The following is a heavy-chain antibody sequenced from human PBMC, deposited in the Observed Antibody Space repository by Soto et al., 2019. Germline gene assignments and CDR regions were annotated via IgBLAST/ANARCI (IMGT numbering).Heavy chain of an antibody. J-gene: IGHJ6*02. CDR2: INPTGGST. CDR1: GFTFISYY. D-gene: IGHD5-18*01. CDR3: ASARVDTTVVTLPRYYYYYGMDV. Sequence: ASVKVSCKASGFTFISYYMFWVRQAPGRGLEWVGIINPTGGSTSYAQKFQGRVTMTRDTSTSTVYMELSSLRSEDTAVYYCASARVDTTVVTLPRYYYYYGMDVWGQGTTVTVSS. V-gene: IGHV1-46*03.